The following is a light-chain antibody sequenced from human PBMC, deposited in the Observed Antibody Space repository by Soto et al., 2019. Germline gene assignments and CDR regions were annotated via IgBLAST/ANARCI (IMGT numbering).Light chain of an antibody. CDR1: QGISTY. CDR3: QQSYSTLYT. J-gene: IGKJ2*01. Sequence: DIQMTQSPSSLSASVGDRVTITCRASQGISTYLNWYQHKPGKAPNLLIYGASSLQSGVPSRFSGSGSGTDFTLSISSLQPEDFATYYCQQSYSTLYTFGQGTKLEIK. V-gene: IGKV1-39*01. CDR2: GAS.